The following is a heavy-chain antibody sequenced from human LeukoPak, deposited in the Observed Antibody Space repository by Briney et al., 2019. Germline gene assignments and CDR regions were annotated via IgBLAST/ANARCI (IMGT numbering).Heavy chain of an antibody. D-gene: IGHD3-10*01. V-gene: IGHV4-34*01. CDR3: ARQTYYYGSGSYSKDYYYGMDV. J-gene: IGHJ6*02. Sequence: MTSETLSLTCTVSGGSISSYYWSWIRQPPGKGLEWIGEINHSGSTNYNPSLKSRVTISVDTSKNQFSLKLSSVTAADTAVYYCARQTYYYGSGSYSKDYYYGMDVWGQGTTVTVSS. CDR2: INHSGST. CDR1: GGSISSYY.